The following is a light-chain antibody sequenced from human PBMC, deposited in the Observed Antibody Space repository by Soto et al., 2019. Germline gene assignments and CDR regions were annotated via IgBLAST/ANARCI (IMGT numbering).Light chain of an antibody. V-gene: IGLV1-40*01. CDR1: SSNIGAGYD. J-gene: IGLJ2*01. CDR3: QSYDSSLSAVI. Sequence: QPVLTQPPSVSGAPGQRVTISCTGSSSNIGAGYDVHWYQQLPGTAPKLLIYDNNNRPSGVPDRFSGSKSGTSASLAITGLQAEDEADYDCQSYDSSLSAVIFGGGTKLTVL. CDR2: DNN.